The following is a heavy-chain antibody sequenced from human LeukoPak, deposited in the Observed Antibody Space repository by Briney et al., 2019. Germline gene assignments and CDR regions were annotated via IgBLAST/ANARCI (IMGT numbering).Heavy chain of an antibody. Sequence: TSETLSLTCTVSGGSISSYYWSWIRQPPGKGLEWIGYIYYSGSTNYNPSLKSRVTISVDTSKSQFSLKLSSVTAADTAVYYCARKLGSSGRNSNWYFDLWGRGNLVTVSS. D-gene: IGHD3-22*01. V-gene: IGHV4-59*01. J-gene: IGHJ2*01. CDR2: IYYSGST. CDR1: GGSISSYY. CDR3: ARKLGSSGRNSNWYFDL.